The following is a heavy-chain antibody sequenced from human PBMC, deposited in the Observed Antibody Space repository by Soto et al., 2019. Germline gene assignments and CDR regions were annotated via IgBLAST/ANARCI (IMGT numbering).Heavy chain of an antibody. CDR2: ISGSSGTI. V-gene: IGHV3-48*01. CDR1: GFTFSSYS. D-gene: IGHD6-19*01. CDR3: ARSSSGCYLYFYYYMDV. J-gene: IGHJ6*03. Sequence: EVQLVESGGGLVQPGGSLRLSCAASGFTFSSYSMNWVRQAPGKGLEWVSYISGSSGTIYYADSVKGRFTISRDNAKNSLYLQNNRLRAEDTAVNDCARSSSGCYLYFYYYMDVWGKGTPVTVSS.